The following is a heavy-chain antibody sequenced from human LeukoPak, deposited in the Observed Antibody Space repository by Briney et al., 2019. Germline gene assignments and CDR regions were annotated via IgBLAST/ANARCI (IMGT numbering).Heavy chain of an antibody. CDR1: GFTFSNYA. V-gene: IGHV3-23*01. Sequence: GGSLRLSCVASGFTFSNYAMSWVRQAPGKGLEWVSGISGSGGNTYYADSVKGRFTISRDNSKNTLYVQMNSLRAEDTAVYYCAKHYYDSSGYIDDWGQGTLVTVSS. CDR3: AKHYYDSSGYIDD. D-gene: IGHD3-22*01. J-gene: IGHJ4*02. CDR2: ISGSGGNT.